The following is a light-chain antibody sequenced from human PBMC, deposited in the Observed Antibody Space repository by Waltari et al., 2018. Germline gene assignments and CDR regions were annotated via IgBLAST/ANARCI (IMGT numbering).Light chain of an antibody. CDR1: QSVSSY. CDR2: DAS. Sequence: EIVLTQSPATLSLSPGERATLSCRASQSVSSYLAWYQQKPGQAPRLLIYDASNRATGIPARFSGSGSGTDFTLTISSREPEDFAVYYCQQRSNWPITFGQGRRLEIK. CDR3: QQRSNWPIT. J-gene: IGKJ5*01. V-gene: IGKV3-11*01.